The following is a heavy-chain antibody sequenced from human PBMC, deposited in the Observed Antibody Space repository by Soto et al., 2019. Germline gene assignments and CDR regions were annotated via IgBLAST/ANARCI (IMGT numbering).Heavy chain of an antibody. CDR2: INGGNGHT. Sequence: ASVKVSCKASGYTFSTYALHWVRQAPGQGLEWMGWINGGNGHTRYSQKFKDRVTISRDTPASTAYMELSGLRAEDTAVYYCARDYNSRGPLVYYYYGMDVWGQGTTVTVSS. J-gene: IGHJ6*02. CDR1: GYTFSTYA. CDR3: ARDYNSRGPLVYYYYGMDV. V-gene: IGHV1-3*01. D-gene: IGHD3-9*01.